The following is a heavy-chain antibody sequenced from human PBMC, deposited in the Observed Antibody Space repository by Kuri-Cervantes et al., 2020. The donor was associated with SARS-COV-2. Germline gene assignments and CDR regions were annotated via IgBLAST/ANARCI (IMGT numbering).Heavy chain of an antibody. J-gene: IGHJ4*02. Sequence: GESLKISCAASGFSFRTHGMHWVRRASGRGLEWVAVMSADESYKNYGDSVKGRFTVSRDNSRNTLYLQMNSLRLEDTAVYYCATLGWGDKNGWYGFDYWGLGALVTVSS. V-gene: IGHV3-30*03. CDR3: ATLGWGDKNGWYGFDY. CDR1: GFSFRTHG. D-gene: IGHD6-19*01. CDR2: MSADESYK.